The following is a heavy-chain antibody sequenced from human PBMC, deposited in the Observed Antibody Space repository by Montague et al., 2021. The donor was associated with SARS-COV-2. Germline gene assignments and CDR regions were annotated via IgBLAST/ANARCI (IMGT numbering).Heavy chain of an antibody. D-gene: IGHD4-17*01. CDR2: IYYSGST. Sequence: TLSLTCTVSGGSISSGCYYWSWIRQHPGKGLEWIGYIYYSGSTYSNPSLKCRVTISVDTSKNQFSLKLSSLTAADTAVYYCARDGRRTTVTPRGVITLHYFDYWGQGTLVTVSS. V-gene: IGHV4-31*03. J-gene: IGHJ4*02. CDR1: GGSISSGCYY. CDR3: ARDGRRTTVTPRGVITLHYFDY.